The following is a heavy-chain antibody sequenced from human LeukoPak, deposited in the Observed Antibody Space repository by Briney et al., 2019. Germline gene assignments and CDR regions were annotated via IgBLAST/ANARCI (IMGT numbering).Heavy chain of an antibody. CDR2: MNPKTGGT. V-gene: IGHV1-2*02. CDR3: ARNKEGKSLDY. J-gene: IGHJ4*02. CDR1: GYTFTDYY. Sequence: GASVKVSCMASGYTFTDYYIHWVRQAPGQGLEWMAWMNPKTGGTSYAQKFQGRVTLTRDTSISTAYMELSRLRFDDTAVYYCARNKEGKSLDYWGQGTLVSVSS.